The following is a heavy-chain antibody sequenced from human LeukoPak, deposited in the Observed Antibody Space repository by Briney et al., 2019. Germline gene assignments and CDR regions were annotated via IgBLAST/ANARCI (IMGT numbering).Heavy chain of an antibody. J-gene: IGHJ4*02. V-gene: IGHV3-7*01. CDR2: INGDGSEE. CDR3: ARARYCSSGNCYKDY. CDR1: GFTFGTYW. D-gene: IGHD2-15*01. Sequence: GGSLRLSCAASGFTFGTYWMSWVRQAPGKGLEWVANINGDGSEEYFAGSVKGRFTISRDNARNSLFLQMNSLRAEDTAVYYCARARYCSSGNCYKDYWGQGSLVTVSS.